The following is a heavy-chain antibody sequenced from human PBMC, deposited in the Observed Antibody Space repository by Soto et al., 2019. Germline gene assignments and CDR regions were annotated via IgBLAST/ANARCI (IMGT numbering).Heavy chain of an antibody. CDR1: GFTFSSYA. CDR3: ARGFYYDSSGYYFDAFDI. J-gene: IGHJ3*02. Sequence: VQLVESGGGVVQPGRSLRLSCAASGFTFSSYAMHWVRQAPGKGLEWVAVIGTAGDPYYPGSVKGRFTISRENAKNSLYLQMNSLRAGDTAVYYCARGFYYDSSGYYFDAFDIWGQGTMVTVSS. CDR2: IGTAGDP. D-gene: IGHD3-22*01. V-gene: IGHV3-13*05.